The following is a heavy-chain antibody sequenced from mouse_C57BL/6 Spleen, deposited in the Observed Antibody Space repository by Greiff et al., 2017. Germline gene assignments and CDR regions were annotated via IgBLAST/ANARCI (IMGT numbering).Heavy chain of an antibody. Sequence: QVQLQQSGAELMKPGASVKLSCKATGYTFTGYWIEWVKQRPGHGLAWIGEILPGSGSTTYNQKFKDKATLTVDKSSSTAYMQLSSLTSEDSAVYYFARGNYGSSPYAMDYWGQGTSVTVSS. D-gene: IGHD1-1*01. V-gene: IGHV1-9*01. CDR3: ARGNYGSSPYAMDY. CDR1: GYTFTGYW. CDR2: ILPGSGST. J-gene: IGHJ4*01.